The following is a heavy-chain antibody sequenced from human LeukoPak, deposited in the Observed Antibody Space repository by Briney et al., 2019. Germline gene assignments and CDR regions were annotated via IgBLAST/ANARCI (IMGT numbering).Heavy chain of an antibody. CDR2: INHSGST. CDR3: ARGPSLGGYSG. Sequence: PSETLSLTCAVYGGSFSGYHWSWIRQPPGKGLEWIGEINHSGSTNYNPSLKSRVTISVDTSKNQFSLKLSSVTAADTAVYYCARGPSLGGYSGWGQGTLVTVSS. CDR1: GGSFSGYH. D-gene: IGHD4-23*01. V-gene: IGHV4-34*01. J-gene: IGHJ4*02.